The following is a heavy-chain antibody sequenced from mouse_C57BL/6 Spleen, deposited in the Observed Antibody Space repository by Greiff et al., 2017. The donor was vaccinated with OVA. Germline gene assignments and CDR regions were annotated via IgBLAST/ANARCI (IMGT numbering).Heavy chain of an antibody. D-gene: IGHD1-1*01. CDR3: ARDYGSSPYYFDY. Sequence: EVQLQQSGAELVKPGASVKLSCTASGFNIKDYYMHWVKQRTEQGLEWIGRIDPEDGETKYAPKFQGKATITADTSSNTAYLQLGSLTTEDTTVYYSARDYGSSPYYFDYWGQGTTLTVSS. V-gene: IGHV14-2*01. J-gene: IGHJ2*01. CDR2: IDPEDGET. CDR1: GFNIKDYY.